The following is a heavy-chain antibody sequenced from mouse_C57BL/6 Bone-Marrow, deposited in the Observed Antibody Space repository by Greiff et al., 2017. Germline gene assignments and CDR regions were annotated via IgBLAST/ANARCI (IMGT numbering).Heavy chain of an antibody. CDR3: ASLITTVDWYFDV. V-gene: IGHV1-69*01. CDR2: IDPSDSYT. D-gene: IGHD1-1*01. CDR1: GYTFTSYW. Sequence: QVQLQQPGAELVMPGASVKLSCKASGYTFTSYWMHWVKQRPGQGLEWIGEIDPSDSYTNYNQKFKGKSTLTVDKSSSTAYMQLSSLTSEDSAVYYCASLITTVDWYFDVWGTGTTVTVSS. J-gene: IGHJ1*03.